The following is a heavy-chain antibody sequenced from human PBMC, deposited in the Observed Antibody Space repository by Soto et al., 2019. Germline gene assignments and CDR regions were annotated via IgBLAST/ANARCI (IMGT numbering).Heavy chain of an antibody. J-gene: IGHJ5*02. D-gene: IGHD3-10*01. CDR1: GGSIRSYY. CDR3: ARDAFRTFDP. V-gene: IGHV4-59*01. Sequence: PSETLSLTCTVSGGSIRSYYWSWIRQPPGKGLEWIGYIYYSGSTNYNPSLKSRVTISVDTSKNQFSLKLSSVTAADTAVYYCARDAFRTFDPWGQGTLVTVSS. CDR2: IYYSGST.